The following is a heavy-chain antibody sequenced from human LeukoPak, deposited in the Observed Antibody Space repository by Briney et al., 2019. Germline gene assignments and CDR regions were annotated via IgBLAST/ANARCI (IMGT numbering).Heavy chain of an antibody. D-gene: IGHD5-18*01. Sequence: GGSLRLSCAASGFTFSSYGMHWVRQAPGKGLEWVAVISYDGSNKYYADSVKGRFTISRDNSKNTLYLQMNSLRAEDTAVYYCAKELIGGYSYGSYYYYGMDVWGQGTTVIVSS. J-gene: IGHJ6*02. CDR1: GFTFSSYG. CDR3: AKELIGGYSYGSYYYYGMDV. CDR2: ISYDGSNK. V-gene: IGHV3-30*18.